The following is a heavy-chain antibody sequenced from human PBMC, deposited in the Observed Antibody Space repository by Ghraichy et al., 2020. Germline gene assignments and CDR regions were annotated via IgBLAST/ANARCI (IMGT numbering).Heavy chain of an antibody. CDR1: GFTFDDYA. J-gene: IGHJ4*02. D-gene: IGHD3-10*01. CDR3: AKDGQTYYYGSGRPFDY. Sequence: GGSLRLSCAASGFTFDDYAMHWVRQAPGKGLEWVSGISWNSGSIGYADSVKGRFTISRDNAKNSLYLQMNSLRAEDTALYYCAKDGQTYYYGSGRPFDYWGQGTLVTVSS. CDR2: ISWNSGSI. V-gene: IGHV3-9*01.